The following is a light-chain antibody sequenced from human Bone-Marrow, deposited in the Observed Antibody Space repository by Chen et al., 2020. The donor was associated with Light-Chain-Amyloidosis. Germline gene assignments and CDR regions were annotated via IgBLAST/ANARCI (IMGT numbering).Light chain of an antibody. CDR2: RDT. CDR3: QSAVSSGSYEVL. Sequence: SYELTQPPSVSVSPGQTARITCSGDDLPTKYAYWYQQKPGQAPVLVIHRDTERPSGISERFGASGAGTTATFTIGRVQADEEDDYHRQSAVSSGSYEVLCGGGTKLAVL. J-gene: IGLJ2*01. CDR1: DLPTKY. V-gene: IGLV3-25*02.